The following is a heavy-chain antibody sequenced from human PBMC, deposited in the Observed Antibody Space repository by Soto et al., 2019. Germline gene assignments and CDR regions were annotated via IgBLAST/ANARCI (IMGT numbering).Heavy chain of an antibody. J-gene: IGHJ6*02. CDR2: MNPNSGNT. CDR1: GYTFTSYD. CDR3: ASLPWANYYYYGMDV. V-gene: IGHV1-8*01. D-gene: IGHD7-27*01. Sequence: ASVKVSCKASGYTFTSYDINWVRQATGQGLEWMGWMNPNSGNTGYAQKFQGRVTMTRNTSISTAHMELSSLRSEDTAVYYCASLPWANYYYYGMDVWGQGTTVTVSS.